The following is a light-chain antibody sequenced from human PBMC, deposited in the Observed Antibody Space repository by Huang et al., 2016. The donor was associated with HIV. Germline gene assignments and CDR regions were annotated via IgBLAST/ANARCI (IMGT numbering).Light chain of an antibody. Sequence: DIQMTQSPPSLSASVGDRVTFTCQADQNITKSLNWYQQKPGKAPKLLIYTVSTLERGVPAKFSGSGYGERFTLNIGNQQPEDFATYYCQQSFRVPRTFG. CDR3: QQSFRVPRT. CDR2: TVS. V-gene: IGKV1-39*01. CDR1: QNITKS. J-gene: IGKJ1*01.